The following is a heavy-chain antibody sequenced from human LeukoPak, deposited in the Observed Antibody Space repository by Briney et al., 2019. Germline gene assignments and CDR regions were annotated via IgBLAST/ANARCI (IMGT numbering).Heavy chain of an antibody. Sequence: AAVKVSCKASGYTFITYYIYWVRQAPGQGLEGLGIINPSGVGTNYAQKFQGRVTVTTDMSTTTVYMELSSLTSEDTAVYYCARGAPPTYSDSRGYLDYWGQGTQVTVSS. CDR2: INPSGVGT. V-gene: IGHV1-46*01. D-gene: IGHD3-22*01. J-gene: IGHJ4*02. CDR1: GYTFITYY. CDR3: ARGAPPTYSDSRGYLDY.